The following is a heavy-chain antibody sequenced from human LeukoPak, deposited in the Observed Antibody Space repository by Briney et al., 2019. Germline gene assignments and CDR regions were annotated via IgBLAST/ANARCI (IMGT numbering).Heavy chain of an antibody. Sequence: SETLSLTCTVSGGSIGSYYWSWIRQPPGKGLEWIGYIYYSGSTNYNPSLKSRVTISVDTSKNQFSLKLSSVTAADTAVYYCARYLREPYYDFWSGPSPSAAFDIWGQGTMVTVSS. CDR3: ARYLREPYYDFWSGPSPSAAFDI. V-gene: IGHV4-59*01. CDR1: GGSIGSYY. J-gene: IGHJ3*02. D-gene: IGHD3-3*01. CDR2: IYYSGST.